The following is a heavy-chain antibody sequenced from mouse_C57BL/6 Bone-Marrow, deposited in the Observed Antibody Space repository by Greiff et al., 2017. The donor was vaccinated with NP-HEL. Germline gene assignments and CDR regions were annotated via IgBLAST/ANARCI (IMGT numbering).Heavy chain of an antibody. CDR1: GYTFTSYW. D-gene: IGHD1-1*01. J-gene: IGHJ4*01. Sequence: QVQLQQPGAELVKPGASVKLSCKASGYTFTSYWMHWVKQRPGQGLEWIGMIHPNSGSTNYNEKFKSKATLTVDKSSSTAYMQLSSLTSEDSAVYYCAREGYGSSPYYYAMDYWGQGTSVTVSS. CDR2: IHPNSGST. V-gene: IGHV1-64*01. CDR3: AREGYGSSPYYYAMDY.